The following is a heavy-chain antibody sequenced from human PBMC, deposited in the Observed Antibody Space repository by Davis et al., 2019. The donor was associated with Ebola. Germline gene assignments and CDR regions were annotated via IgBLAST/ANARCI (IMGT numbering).Heavy chain of an antibody. V-gene: IGHV1-46*01. CDR3: ARAPGGGGERCDARNWFDA. CDR2: INPNHDAG. J-gene: IGHJ5*02. CDR1: GYTYRAYW. D-gene: IGHD2-21*01. Sequence: ASVTVSCKASGYTYRAYWRHWVRPAPRQGLEWMGIINPNHDAGSNAQSFEGRLSITRDMPANTVYMELRSLSSEDTAIYYCARAPGGGGERCDARNWFDAWGQGTLVTVSS.